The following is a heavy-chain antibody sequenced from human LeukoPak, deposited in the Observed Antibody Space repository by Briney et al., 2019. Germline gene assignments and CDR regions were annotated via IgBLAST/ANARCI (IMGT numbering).Heavy chain of an antibody. D-gene: IGHD3-10*01. CDR3: AKSLMVRGVIPSDYYYYYGMDV. V-gene: IGHV3-9*01. CDR2: ISWNSGSI. CDR1: GFTFDDYA. Sequence: PGGSLRLSCAASGFTFDDYAMHWVRQAPGKGLEWDSGISWNSGSIGYADSVKGRFTISRDNAKNSLYLQMNSLRAEDTALYYCAKSLMVRGVIPSDYYYYYGMDVWGQGTTVTVSS. J-gene: IGHJ6*02.